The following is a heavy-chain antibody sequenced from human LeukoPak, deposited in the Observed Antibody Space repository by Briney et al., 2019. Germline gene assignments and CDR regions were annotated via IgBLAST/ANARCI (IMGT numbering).Heavy chain of an antibody. V-gene: IGHV4-30-2*01. CDR1: GGSISSGGYS. D-gene: IGHD3-22*01. J-gene: IGHJ4*02. CDR3: ARALFNYYDSSGYLTGHFDY. Sequence: PSETLSLTCAVSGGSISSGGYSRSWIRQPPGKGLEWIGYIYHSGSTYYNPSLKSRVTISVDRPKNQFSLKLSSVTAADTAVYYCARALFNYYDSSGYLTGHFDYWGQGTLVTVSS. CDR2: IYHSGST.